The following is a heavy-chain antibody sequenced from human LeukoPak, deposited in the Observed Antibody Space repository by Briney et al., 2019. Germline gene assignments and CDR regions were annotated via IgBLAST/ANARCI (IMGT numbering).Heavy chain of an antibody. Sequence: GGSLRLSCAASGFTFDDYAMHWVRQAPGKGLEWVSGISWNSGSIGYADSVKGRFTISRDNAKNSPYLQMNSLRAEDMALYYCAKGGHGSGWYYFDYWGQGTLVTVSS. D-gene: IGHD6-19*01. CDR2: ISWNSGSI. J-gene: IGHJ4*02. CDR1: GFTFDDYA. V-gene: IGHV3-9*03. CDR3: AKGGHGSGWYYFDY.